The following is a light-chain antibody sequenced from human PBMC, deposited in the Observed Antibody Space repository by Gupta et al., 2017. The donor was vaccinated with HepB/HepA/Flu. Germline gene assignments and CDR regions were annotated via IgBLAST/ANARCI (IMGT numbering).Light chain of an antibody. CDR1: QNINNW. V-gene: IGKV1-5*03. CDR2: KAS. Sequence: DIQMTQSPSTLSASVGDRVTITCRASQNINNWLAWYQQNPGKAPELLIYKASMLQSGVPSRFSGRGYETEFTLTISYREPDDFAYYYLQQDNCYSSFDQGSKMEIK. CDR3: QQDNCYSS. J-gene: IGKJ2*01.